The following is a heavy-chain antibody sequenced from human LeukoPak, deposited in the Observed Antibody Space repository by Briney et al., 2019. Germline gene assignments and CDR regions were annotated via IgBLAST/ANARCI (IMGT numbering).Heavy chain of an antibody. V-gene: IGHV4-34*01. D-gene: IGHD3-22*01. CDR1: GGSFSGYY. J-gene: IGHJ5*02. CDR2: INHSGST. CDR3: ARDPAYYYDSSGYGAFDP. Sequence: SETLSLTCAVYGGSFSGYYWSWIRQPPGKGLEWIGEINHSGSTNYNPSLKSRVTISVDTSKNQFSLKLSSVTAADTAVYYCARDPAYYYDSSGYGAFDPWGQGTLVTVSS.